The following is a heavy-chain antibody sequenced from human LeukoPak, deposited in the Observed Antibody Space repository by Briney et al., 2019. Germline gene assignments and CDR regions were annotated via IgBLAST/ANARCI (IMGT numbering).Heavy chain of an antibody. V-gene: IGHV1-18*01. J-gene: IGHJ6*04. CDR3: ARAHCSSGSCLSDLYYMDA. D-gene: IGHD2-15*01. CDR2: IRVYNGNT. CDR1: GYTFTSYG. Sequence: ASVKVSCKASGYTFTSYGITWVRRAHGQGLEWLGWIRVYNGNTNYAKNFQDRVTMTTDTSTNTAYMELSRLTSDDTAVYHCARAHCSSGSCLSDLYYMDAWGKGTTVTVSS.